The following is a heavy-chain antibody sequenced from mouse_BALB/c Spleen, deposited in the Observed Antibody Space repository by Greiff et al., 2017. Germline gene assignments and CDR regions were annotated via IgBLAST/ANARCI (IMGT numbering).Heavy chain of an antibody. Sequence: VKLVESGPGLVAPSQSLSITCTVSGFSLTSYGVHWVRQPPGKGLEWLGVIWAGGSTNYNSALMSRLSISKDNSKSQVFLKMNSLQTDDTAMYYCARDGGNYVAYWGQGTLVTVSA. CDR3: ARDGGNYVAY. D-gene: IGHD2-1*01. CDR1: GFSLTSYG. V-gene: IGHV2-9*02. J-gene: IGHJ3*01. CDR2: IWAGGST.